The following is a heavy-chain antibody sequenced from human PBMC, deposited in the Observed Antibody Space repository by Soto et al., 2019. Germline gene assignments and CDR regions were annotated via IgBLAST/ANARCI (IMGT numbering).Heavy chain of an antibody. Sequence: TLSLTCTVSGGSISSYYWSWIRQPPGKGLEWIGYIYYSGGTNYNPSLKSRVTISVDTSKNQFSLKLSSVTAADTAVYYCARVRGETYYYDSSGYFTYYFDYWGQGTLVTVSS. J-gene: IGHJ4*02. CDR1: GGSISSYY. V-gene: IGHV4-59*01. D-gene: IGHD3-22*01. CDR3: ARVRGETYYYDSSGYFTYYFDY. CDR2: IYYSGGT.